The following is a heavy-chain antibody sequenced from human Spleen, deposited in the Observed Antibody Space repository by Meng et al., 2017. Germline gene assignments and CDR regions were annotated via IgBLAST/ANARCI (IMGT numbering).Heavy chain of an antibody. V-gene: IGHV4-34*01. CDR3: ARGPTTMAHDFDY. J-gene: IGHJ4*02. CDR2: INHSGST. D-gene: IGHD4-11*01. CDR1: GGSFSDYY. Sequence: QVQLQEWGAVLLTPSGTLSLTCVVSGGSFSDYYWSWIRQPPGKGLEWIGEINHSGSTNYNPSLESRATISVDTSQNNLSLKLSSVTAADSAVYYCARGPTTMAHDFDYWGQGTLVTVSS.